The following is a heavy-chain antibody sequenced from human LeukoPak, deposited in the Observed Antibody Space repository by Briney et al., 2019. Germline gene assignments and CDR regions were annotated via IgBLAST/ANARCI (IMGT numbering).Heavy chain of an antibody. J-gene: IGHJ4*02. V-gene: IGHV4-59*01. CDR1: GGSICSYY. CDR3: VRQALWFGGHPGVDY. CDR2: IYYSGST. D-gene: IGHD3-10*01. Sequence: SETLSLTCTVSGGSICSYYWSWMRQPPGKGLEWIGYIYYSGSTNYNPSLKGRVTISVDTSKNQFSLKVTSVTAADTAVYYCVRQALWFGGHPGVDYWGQGTLVTVSS.